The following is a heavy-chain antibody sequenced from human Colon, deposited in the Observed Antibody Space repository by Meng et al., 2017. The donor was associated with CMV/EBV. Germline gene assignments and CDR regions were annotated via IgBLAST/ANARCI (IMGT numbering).Heavy chain of an antibody. CDR2: MDPTTGRT. J-gene: IGHJ1*01. V-gene: IGHV1-2*02. CDR1: GYSFTGYY. D-gene: IGHD3-16*01. CDR3: ASHSSYVWGSHH. Sequence: QGQLVQSGAEVRMTGASVKVSCKASGYSFTGYYIHWVRQAPGQGLEWMGWMDPTTGRTDYAQKFQGTVTMTRDTSISTAYLELSRLTSDDTAVYYCASHSSYVWGSHHWGQGTLVTVSS.